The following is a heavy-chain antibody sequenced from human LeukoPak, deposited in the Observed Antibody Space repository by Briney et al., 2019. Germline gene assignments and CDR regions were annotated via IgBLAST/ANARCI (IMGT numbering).Heavy chain of an antibody. Sequence: ASVKVSCKASGYTFTSYGISWVRQAPGQGLEWMGWINPNSGGTNYAQKFQGRVTMTRDTSISTAYMELSRLRSDDTAVYYCARGISGYYLYYYYYYMDVWGKGTTVTISS. D-gene: IGHD3-22*01. J-gene: IGHJ6*03. CDR1: GYTFTSYG. V-gene: IGHV1-2*02. CDR2: INPNSGGT. CDR3: ARGISGYYLYYYYYYMDV.